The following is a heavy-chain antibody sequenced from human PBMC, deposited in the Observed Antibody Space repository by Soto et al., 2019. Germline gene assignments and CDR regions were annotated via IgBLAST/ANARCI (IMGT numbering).Heavy chain of an antibody. J-gene: IGHJ6*02. CDR2: IIPIFGTA. D-gene: IGHD6-13*01. CDR1: GGTFSSYA. Sequence: QVQLVQSGAEVKKPGSSVKVSCKASGGTFSSYAISWVRQAPGQGLEWMGGIIPIFGTANYAQKFQGRVTITADETTSTAYMELSSLRSEDTAVYYCARPEPIGDIAAAGAYYYYGMDVWGQGTTVTVSS. CDR3: ARPEPIGDIAAAGAYYYYGMDV. V-gene: IGHV1-69*12.